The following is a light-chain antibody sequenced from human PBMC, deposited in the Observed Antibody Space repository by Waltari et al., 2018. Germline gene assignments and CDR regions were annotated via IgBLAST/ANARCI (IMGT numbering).Light chain of an antibody. CDR1: QSVSTS. Sequence: EIVLTQSPATLSLSPGEKATLSCRASQSVSTSLTWYQQKPGQAPRLLIYDASTRATGIPVRFSGLGSGTDFTLTISSLEPEDFAVYYCQQRSTWPRLTFGGGTKVEIK. J-gene: IGKJ4*01. V-gene: IGKV3-11*01. CDR2: DAS. CDR3: QQRSTWPRLT.